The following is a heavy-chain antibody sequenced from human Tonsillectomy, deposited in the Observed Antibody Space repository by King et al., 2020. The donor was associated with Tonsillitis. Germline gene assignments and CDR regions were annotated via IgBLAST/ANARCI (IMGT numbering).Heavy chain of an antibody. V-gene: IGHV3-23*04. D-gene: IGHD3-10*01. CDR3: AKFGLITMGRDLWPLYGMEG. CDR2: ISGSGGGT. Sequence: VQLVESGGGLVQPGGSLRLSCAASGFTSNTYAMSWVRQAPGKGLEWVSAISGSGGGTYYADSVKGRFTISRDSSKNTLYLQMNSLRAEDTAVYYCAKFGLITMGRDLWPLYGMEGWGPGATVTGS. CDR1: GFTSNTYA. J-gene: IGHJ6*02.